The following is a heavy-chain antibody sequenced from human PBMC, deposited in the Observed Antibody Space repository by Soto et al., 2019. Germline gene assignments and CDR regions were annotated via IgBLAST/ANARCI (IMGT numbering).Heavy chain of an antibody. CDR2: ISYSSDYT. D-gene: IGHD2-15*01. V-gene: IGHV3-21*01. Sequence: GGSLRLSCAASGFTFNTYTMNWVRQAPGKGLEWVSSISYSSDYTYYADSVTGRFTISRDNAKNSLYLQMNSLRAEDSAIYYCAREWDCDGGSCYVFDHWGQGTLVTV. CDR3: AREWDCDGGSCYVFDH. CDR1: GFTFNTYT. J-gene: IGHJ4*02.